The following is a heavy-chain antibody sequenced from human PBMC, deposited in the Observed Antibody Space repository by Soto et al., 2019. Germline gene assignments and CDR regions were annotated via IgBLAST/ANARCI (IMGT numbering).Heavy chain of an antibody. J-gene: IGHJ4*02. V-gene: IGHV3-66*01. CDR3: ARAEVIAEAGVYYCDS. CDR2: IYSGGST. CDR1: GFTVSSNY. D-gene: IGHD6-13*01. Sequence: EVQLVESGGGLVQPGWSLRLSCAASGFTVSSNYMSWVRQAPGKGLEWVSVIYSGGSTYYAESVKGRFTIARDNSKNTLYLQMNSLRAEDTAVYYCARAEVIAEAGVYYCDSWGQGTLVTVSS.